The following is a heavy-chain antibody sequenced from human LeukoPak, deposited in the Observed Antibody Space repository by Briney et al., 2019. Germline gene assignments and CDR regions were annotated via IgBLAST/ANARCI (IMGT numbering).Heavy chain of an antibody. CDR3: AKGLYSGYQPPRVIGASAFDI. D-gene: IGHD5-12*01. V-gene: IGHV3-30*02. CDR2: IRYDGSNK. CDR1: GFTFSSYG. Sequence: PGGSLRLSCAASGFTFSSYGMHWVRQAPGEGLEWVAFIRYDGSNKYYADSVKGRFTISRDNSKNTLYLQMNSLRAEDTAVYYCAKGLYSGYQPPRVIGASAFDIWGQGTMVTVSS. J-gene: IGHJ3*02.